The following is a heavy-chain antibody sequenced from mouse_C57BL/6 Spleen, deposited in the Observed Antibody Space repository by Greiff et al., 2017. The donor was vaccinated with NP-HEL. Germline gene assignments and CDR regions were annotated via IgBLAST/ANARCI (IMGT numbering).Heavy chain of an antibody. V-gene: IGHV1-42*01. CDR2: INPSTGGT. Sequence: EVKLMESGPELVKPGASVKISCKASGYSFTGYYMNWVKQSPEKSLEWIGEINPSTGGTTYNQKFKAKATLTVDKSSSTAYMQLKSLTSEDSAVYYCARTVTTVVAGTMDYWGQGTSVTVSS. CDR1: GYSFTGYY. D-gene: IGHD1-1*01. CDR3: ARTVTTVVAGTMDY. J-gene: IGHJ4*01.